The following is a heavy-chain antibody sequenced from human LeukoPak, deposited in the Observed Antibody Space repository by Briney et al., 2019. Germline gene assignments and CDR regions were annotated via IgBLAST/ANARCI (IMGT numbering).Heavy chain of an antibody. CDR3: ARDSRRELLHAFDI. CDR1: GYSISSSNW. Sequence: SDTLSLTCAVSGYSISSSNWWGWIRQPPGKGLEWIGYIYYSGSTYYNPSLKSRVTMSVDTSKNQFSLKLSSVTAVDTAVYYCARDSRRELLHAFDIWGQGTMVTVSS. CDR2: IYYSGST. J-gene: IGHJ3*02. V-gene: IGHV4-28*03. D-gene: IGHD1-26*01.